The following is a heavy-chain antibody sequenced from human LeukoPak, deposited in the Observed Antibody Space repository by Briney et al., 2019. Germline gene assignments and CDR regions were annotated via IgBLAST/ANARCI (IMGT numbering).Heavy chain of an antibody. V-gene: IGHV4-39*07. CDR1: GGSISSSHCY. CDR2: MYYSVST. J-gene: IGHJ4*02. Sequence: SETLSLTCTVSGGSISSSHCYWGWIRQPPGKGLGWIGSMYYSVSTYYNPSLRSRVTISVDTSKNQFSLNLSSVTAADTAVYYCVRDESGLALFYWGQGTLVTVSA. CDR3: VRDESGLALFY.